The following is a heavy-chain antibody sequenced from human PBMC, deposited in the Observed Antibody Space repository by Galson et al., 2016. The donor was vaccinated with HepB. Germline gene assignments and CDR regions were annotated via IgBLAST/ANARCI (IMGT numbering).Heavy chain of an antibody. J-gene: IGHJ4*02. CDR3: ARVLEHGRGDF. CDR2: ISGSGGGT. D-gene: IGHD3-3*01. CDR1: GFTFSTYA. V-gene: IGHV3-23*01. Sequence: SLRLSCAASGFTFSTYAMSWARKAPGKGLEWPSVISGSGGGTKYADSVKGRFTISRDNSKNTLYLQMNSLRAEDTATYYCARVLEHGRGDFWGQGTLVTVSS.